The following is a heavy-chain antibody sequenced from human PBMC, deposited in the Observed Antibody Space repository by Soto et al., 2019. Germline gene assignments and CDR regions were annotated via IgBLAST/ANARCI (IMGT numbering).Heavy chain of an antibody. CDR1: GGSFSAYY. V-gene: IGHV4-34*01. D-gene: IGHD3-22*01. Sequence: SETLSLTCAVYGGSFSAYYGSWIRQPPGKGLEWIGEINHSGGTSYNPSLKSRVTISVDTSKSQFSLKLTSVTAADRAVYYCARGSVDTVXSSGFYEYCGQGTPVTVSS. CDR2: INHSGGT. CDR3: ARGSVDTVXSSGFYEY. J-gene: IGHJ4*02.